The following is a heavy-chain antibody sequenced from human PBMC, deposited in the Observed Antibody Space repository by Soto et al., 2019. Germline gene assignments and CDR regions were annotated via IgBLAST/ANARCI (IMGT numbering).Heavy chain of an antibody. J-gene: IGHJ3*02. D-gene: IGHD3-22*01. V-gene: IGHV3-48*02. CDR3: ASTYYYDSSGYGDDAFDI. Sequence: GGSLRLSCAASGFTFSSYSMNWVRQAPGKGLEWGSYISSSSSTIYYADSVKGRFTISRDNAKNSLYLQMNSLRDEDTAVYYCASTYYYDSSGYGDDAFDIWGQGTMVTV. CDR2: ISSSSSTI. CDR1: GFTFSSYS.